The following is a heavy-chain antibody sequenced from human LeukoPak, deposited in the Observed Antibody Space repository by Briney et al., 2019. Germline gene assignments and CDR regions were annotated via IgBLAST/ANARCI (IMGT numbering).Heavy chain of an antibody. CDR2: MNPNSGNT. CDR3: ARGPSHDSSGYYYYYYMDV. V-gene: IGHV1-8*03. CDR1: GYTFTSYD. J-gene: IGHJ6*03. D-gene: IGHD3-22*01. Sequence: ASVKVSCKASGYTFTSYDINWVRQATGQGLEWMGWMNPNSGNTGCAQKFQGRVTITRNTSISTAYMELSSLRSEDTAVYYCARGPSHDSSGYYYYYYMDVWGKGTTVTVSS.